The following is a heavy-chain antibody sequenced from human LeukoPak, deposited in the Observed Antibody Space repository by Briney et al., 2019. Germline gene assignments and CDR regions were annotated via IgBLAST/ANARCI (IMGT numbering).Heavy chain of an antibody. CDR2: ISYDGSNK. CDR3: AKDVALLWFRGVNYFDY. V-gene: IGHV3-30*18. Sequence: GRSLRLSCAASGFTFSSYGMHWVRQAPGKGLEWVAVISYDGSNKYYADSVKGRFTISRDNSKNTLYLQMNSLRAEDTAVYYCAKDVALLWFRGVNYFDYWGQGTLVTVSS. J-gene: IGHJ4*02. CDR1: GFTFSSYG. D-gene: IGHD3-10*01.